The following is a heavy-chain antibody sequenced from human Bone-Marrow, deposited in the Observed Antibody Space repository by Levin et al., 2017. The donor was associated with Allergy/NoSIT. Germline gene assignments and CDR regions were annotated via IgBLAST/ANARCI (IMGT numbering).Heavy chain of an antibody. Sequence: GGSLRLSCAASGFTFDDYAMHWVRQAPGKGLEWVSGISWNSGSIGYADSVKGRFTISRDNAKNSLYLQMNSLRAEDTALYYCAKDMSGCSGGSCYSWAGVGAPDYWGQGTLVTVSS. CDR3: AKDMSGCSGGSCYSWAGVGAPDY. V-gene: IGHV3-9*01. CDR2: ISWNSGSI. J-gene: IGHJ4*02. CDR1: GFTFDDYA. D-gene: IGHD2-15*01.